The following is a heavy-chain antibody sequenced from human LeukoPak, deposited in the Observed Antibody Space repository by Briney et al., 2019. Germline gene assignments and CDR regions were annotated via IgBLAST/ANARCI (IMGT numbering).Heavy chain of an antibody. CDR2: IKQDGSEK. Sequence: PGGSLRLSCAASGFIFSSYWMSWVRQAPGKGLEWVANIKQDGSEKYYVDSVKGRFTISRDNAKSSLYLQMNSLRAEDTAVYYCAREGSGYSFDYWGQGTLVTVSS. J-gene: IGHJ4*02. CDR3: AREGSGYSFDY. CDR1: GFIFSSYW. D-gene: IGHD6-25*01. V-gene: IGHV3-7*03.